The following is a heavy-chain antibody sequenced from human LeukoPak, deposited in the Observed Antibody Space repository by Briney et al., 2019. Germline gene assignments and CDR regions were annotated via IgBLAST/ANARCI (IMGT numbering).Heavy chain of an antibody. CDR2: ISSSSSYI. D-gene: IGHD5-24*01. CDR3: ARGKMATIRLYYYYGMDV. CDR1: GFTFSSYS. J-gene: IGHJ6*02. Sequence: PGGSLRLSCAASGFTFSSYSMNWVHQAPGKGLEWVSSISSSSSYIYYADSVKGRFTISRDNAKNSLYLQMNSLRAEDTAVYYCARGKMATIRLYYYYGMDVWGQGTTVTVSS. V-gene: IGHV3-21*01.